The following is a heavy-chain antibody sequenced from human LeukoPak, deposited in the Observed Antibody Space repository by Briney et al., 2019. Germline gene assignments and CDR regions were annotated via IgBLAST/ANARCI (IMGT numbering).Heavy chain of an antibody. CDR2: INHSGST. V-gene: IGHV4-34*01. J-gene: IGHJ6*02. Sequence: SETLSLTCAVYGGSFSGYYRSWIRQPPGKGLEWIGEINHSGSTNYNPSLKSRVTISVDTSKNQFSLKLSSVTAADTAVYYCARLRDLSYYYYYYGMDVWGQGTTVTVSS. CDR1: GGSFSGYY. CDR3: ARLRDLSYYYYYYGMDV.